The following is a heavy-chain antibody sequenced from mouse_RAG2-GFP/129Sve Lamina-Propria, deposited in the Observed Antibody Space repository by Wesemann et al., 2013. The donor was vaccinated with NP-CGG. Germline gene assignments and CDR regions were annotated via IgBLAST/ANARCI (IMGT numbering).Heavy chain of an antibody. Sequence: QVQLQQPGAELVKPGASVKVSCKASGYTFTSYWMHWVKQRPGQGLEWIGEIDPSDSYTNYNQKFKGKATLTVDKSSSTAYMQLSSLTSEDSAVYYCARGTAWFAYWGQGTLVTVSA. V-gene: IGHV1-69*02. CDR2: IDPSDSYT. CDR1: GYTFTSYW. J-gene: IGHJ3*01. CDR3: ARGTAWFAY.